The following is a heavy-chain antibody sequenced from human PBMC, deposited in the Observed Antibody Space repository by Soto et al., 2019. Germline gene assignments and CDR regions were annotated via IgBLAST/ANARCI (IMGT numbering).Heavy chain of an antibody. CDR1: GGSISSYS. CDR2: IYYSRST. D-gene: IGHD6-6*01. J-gene: IGHJ5*02. CDR3: ARGYSISSYHRWDNWFDP. V-gene: IGHV4-59*01. Sequence: QVQLQESGPGLVKPSETLSLTCTVSGGSISSYSWSWIRQPPGKGLEWIGYIYYSRSTNYNPSLKKAVTISVYPSKNQFSLNLSSVTAADTAVYYCARGYSISSYHRWDNWFDPCGQGTLVTVSS.